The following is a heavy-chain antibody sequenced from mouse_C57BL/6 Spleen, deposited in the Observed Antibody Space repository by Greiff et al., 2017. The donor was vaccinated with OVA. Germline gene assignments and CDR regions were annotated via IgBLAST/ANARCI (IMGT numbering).Heavy chain of an antibody. D-gene: IGHD2-4*01. Sequence: EVKLQESGPGLVKPSQSLSLTCSVTGYSITSGYYWNWIRQFPGNKLEWMGYISYDGSNNYNPSLKNRISITRDTSKNQFFLKLNSVTTEDTATYYCARSPYDYDGMDYWGQGTSVTVSS. CDR3: ARSPYDYDGMDY. J-gene: IGHJ4*01. CDR2: ISYDGSN. CDR1: GYSITSGYY. V-gene: IGHV3-6*01.